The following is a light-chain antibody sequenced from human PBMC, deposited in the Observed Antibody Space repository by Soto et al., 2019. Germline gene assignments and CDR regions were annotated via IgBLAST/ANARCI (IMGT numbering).Light chain of an antibody. CDR3: QQYVSSPYT. CDR1: QSITTY. CDR2: GGT. Sequence: VLTQSPASVSLSPGERVTFSCRASQSITTYLAWHQQKPGQSPRLVISGGTSRATGIPDRFSDSGSGTDFTLTVSRLEPGDFAMYYCQQYVSSPYTFGQGTKVDIK. J-gene: IGKJ2*01. V-gene: IGKV3-20*01.